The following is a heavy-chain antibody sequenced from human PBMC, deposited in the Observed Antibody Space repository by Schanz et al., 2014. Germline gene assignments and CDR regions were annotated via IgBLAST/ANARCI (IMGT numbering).Heavy chain of an antibody. CDR1: GFTFSTHA. CDR3: AKNQYDDVDLSSFYFDF. Sequence: EVQLVESGGGLIQPGGSLRLSCAASGFTFSTHAMSWVRQAPGKGLEWVSSISGDHRNTFYADSVKGRFTISRDSSKNTLYLQMNSLRPEDTAIYYCAKNQYDDVDLSSFYFDFWGQGTLVTVSS. V-gene: IGHV3-23*04. J-gene: IGHJ4*02. D-gene: IGHD3-10*02. CDR2: ISGDHRNT.